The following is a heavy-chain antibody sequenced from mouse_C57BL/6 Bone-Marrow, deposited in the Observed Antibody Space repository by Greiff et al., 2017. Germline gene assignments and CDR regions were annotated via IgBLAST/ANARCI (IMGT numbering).Heavy chain of an antibody. Sequence: QVQLQQSGAELMKPGASVKLSCKATGYTFTGYWIEWVKQRPGHGLEWIGEILPGSGSTNSNAKFKGKATFTADTSSYTAYMQLSSLTTEDSAIYYYAIDDGYYDYWGQGTTLTVSS. CDR1: GYTFTGYW. CDR2: ILPGSGST. V-gene: IGHV1-9*01. D-gene: IGHD2-3*01. CDR3: AIDDGYYDY. J-gene: IGHJ2*01.